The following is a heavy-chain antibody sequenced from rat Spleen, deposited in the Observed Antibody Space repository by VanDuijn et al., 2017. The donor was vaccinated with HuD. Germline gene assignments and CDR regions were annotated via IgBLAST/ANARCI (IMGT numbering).Heavy chain of an antibody. CDR3: ATAIGAARDC. CDR1: GFTFRKYY. Sequence: EVQLVESGGGLVQPGESMKLSCAVSGFTFRKYYMAWVRQAPTKGLEWVASISIGGSNTYYRDSVKGRFTISRDNAKSTLYLQMDSLRSEDTATYYCATAIGAARDCWGQGVMVTVSS. D-gene: IGHD1-2*01. V-gene: IGHV5-25*01. CDR2: ISIGGSNT. J-gene: IGHJ2*01.